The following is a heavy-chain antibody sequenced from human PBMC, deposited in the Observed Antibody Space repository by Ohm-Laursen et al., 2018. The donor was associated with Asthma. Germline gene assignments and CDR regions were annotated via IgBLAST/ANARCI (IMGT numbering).Heavy chain of an antibody. CDR2: ISYDGSNK. V-gene: IGHV3-30-3*01. CDR3: AREMQYSSSWFDY. J-gene: IGHJ4*02. Sequence: SLRLSCAASGFTFSSYAMHWVRQAPGKGLEWVAVISYDGSNKYYADSVKGRFTISRDNSKNTLYLQMNSLRAEDTAVYYCAREMQYSSSWFDYWGQGTLVTVSS. CDR1: GFTFSSYA. D-gene: IGHD6-13*01.